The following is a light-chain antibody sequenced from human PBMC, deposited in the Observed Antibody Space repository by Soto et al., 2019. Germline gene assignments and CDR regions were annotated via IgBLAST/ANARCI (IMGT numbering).Light chain of an antibody. CDR2: GAS. J-gene: IGKJ5*01. CDR3: QQTYSSLIT. V-gene: IGKV1-39*01. CDR1: QTINTF. Sequence: DIQMTQSPSCLSASVGDRVTITCRASQTINTFLNWYQQRPGKAPKLLIFGASILQGGVPSRFSGSASGTEFTLTINNLQPEDFATYYCQQTYSSLITFGQGTRLEIK.